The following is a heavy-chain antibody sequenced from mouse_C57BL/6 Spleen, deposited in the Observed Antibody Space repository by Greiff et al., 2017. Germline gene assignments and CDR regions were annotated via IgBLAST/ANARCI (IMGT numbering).Heavy chain of an antibody. CDR1: GYTFTSYG. V-gene: IGHV1-81*01. D-gene: IGHD1-1*01. CDR3: ARETLITTVVAKGYFDV. CDR2: IYPRSGNT. J-gene: IGHJ1*03. Sequence: QVHVKQSGAELARPGASVKLSCKASGYTFTSYGISWVKQRTGQGLEWIGEIYPRSGNTYYNEKFKGKATLTAAQSSSTAYMELRSLTSEDSAVYFCARETLITTVVAKGYFDVWGTGTTVTVSS.